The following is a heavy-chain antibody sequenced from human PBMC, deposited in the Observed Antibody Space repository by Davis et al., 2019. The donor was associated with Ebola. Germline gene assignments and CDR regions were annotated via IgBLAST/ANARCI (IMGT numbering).Heavy chain of an antibody. V-gene: IGHV4-39*07. CDR1: GGSISSSSYY. Sequence: SETLSLTCTVSGGSISSSSYYWGWIRQPPGKGLEWIGSIYYSGSTYYNPSLKSRVTISVDTSKNQFSLKLSSVTAADTAVYYCARGPLGGIAAAGNDYWGQGTLVTVSS. CDR3: ARGPLGGIAAAGNDY. J-gene: IGHJ4*02. CDR2: IYYSGST. D-gene: IGHD6-13*01.